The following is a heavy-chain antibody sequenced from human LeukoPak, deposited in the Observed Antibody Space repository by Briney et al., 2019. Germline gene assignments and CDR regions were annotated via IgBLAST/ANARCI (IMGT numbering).Heavy chain of an antibody. CDR3: AKLREYTAYDSDYFDY. CDR1: GFTFRSYA. J-gene: IGHJ4*02. V-gene: IGHV3-23*01. Sequence: GGSLRLSCAASGFTFRSYAMSWVRQAPGKGLDWVSTITGSGGTTYYADSADSVKGRLTISRDNSKNTLYLQMNSLTAEDTAVYYCAKLREYTAYDSDYFDYWGQGTLVTVSS. D-gene: IGHD5-12*01. CDR2: ITGSGGTT.